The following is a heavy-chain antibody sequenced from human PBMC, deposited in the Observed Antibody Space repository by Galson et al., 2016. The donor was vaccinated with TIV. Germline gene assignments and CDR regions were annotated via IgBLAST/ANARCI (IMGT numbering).Heavy chain of an antibody. CDR2: IGGIGVNT. CDR3: AKFRTWDILGHFDC. CDR1: GFAFSGYA. V-gene: IGHV3-23*01. D-gene: IGHD2-15*01. Sequence: SLRLSCAASGFAFSGYAMSWVRQAPGKGLEWVSSIGGIGVNTYYADSVKGRFTISRDNSKNTLYLQMNSLRVEDTAVYYCAKFRTWDILGHFDCWGQGTLVTVSS. J-gene: IGHJ4*02.